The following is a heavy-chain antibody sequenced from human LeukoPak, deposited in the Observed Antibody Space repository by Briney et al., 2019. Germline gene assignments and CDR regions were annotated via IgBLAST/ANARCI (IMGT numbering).Heavy chain of an antibody. V-gene: IGHV1-69*05. CDR2: IIPIFGTA. D-gene: IGHD3-22*01. Sequence: SVKVSCKASGGTFSSYAISWVRQAPGQGLEWMGRIIPIFGTANYAQKFQGRVTITTDESTSTAYMELSSLRSEDTAVYYCARDEGYDSSGFPSDYWGQGTLVTVSS. CDR3: ARDEGYDSSGFPSDY. J-gene: IGHJ4*02. CDR1: GGTFSSYA.